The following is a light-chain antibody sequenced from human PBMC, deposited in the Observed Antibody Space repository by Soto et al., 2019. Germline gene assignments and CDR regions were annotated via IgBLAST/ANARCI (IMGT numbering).Light chain of an antibody. Sequence: DIPMTQSPSTLSASVGDRVTITCRASQSISSWLAWYQQKPGKAPKLLIYDASSLESGVPSRFSGSGSGTEFTLTISSLQPDDFATYYCQQYRTFGQGTKLDIK. J-gene: IGKJ2*01. CDR1: QSISSW. CDR2: DAS. CDR3: QQYRT. V-gene: IGKV1-5*01.